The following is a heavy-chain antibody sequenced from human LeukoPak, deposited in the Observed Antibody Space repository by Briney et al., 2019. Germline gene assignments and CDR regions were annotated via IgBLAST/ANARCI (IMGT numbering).Heavy chain of an antibody. CDR2: ISGSGGST. CDR1: GFTFSSYA. V-gene: IGHV3-23*01. CDR3: AKVGIQYSGYDRFDY. Sequence: GGSLRLSCAASGFTFSSYAMSWVRQAPGKGLEWVSVISGSGGSTHNADSVKGRFTISRDNSKNTLYLQMNSLRAEDTAVYYCAKVGIQYSGYDRFDYWGQGTLVTVSS. D-gene: IGHD5-12*01. J-gene: IGHJ4*02.